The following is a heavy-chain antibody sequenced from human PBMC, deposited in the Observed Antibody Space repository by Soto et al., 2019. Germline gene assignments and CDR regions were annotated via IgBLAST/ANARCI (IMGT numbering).Heavy chain of an antibody. Sequence: PSATLAITCTVSGGSISSYCWSWIRQPPGKGLEWIGYIYYSVSTNYNPSLKSRVTISVDTSKNQFSLKLSSVTAAGTAVYYCARGVSRGWQNRSGNFDYWGQGTLVTVSS. J-gene: IGHJ4*02. V-gene: IGHV4-59*01. CDR1: GGSISSYC. CDR3: ARGVSRGWQNRSGNFDY. CDR2: IYYSVST. D-gene: IGHD6-19*01.